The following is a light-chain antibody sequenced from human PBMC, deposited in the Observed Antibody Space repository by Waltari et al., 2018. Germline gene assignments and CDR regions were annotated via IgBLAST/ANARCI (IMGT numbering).Light chain of an antibody. Sequence: EIVLTQSPGTLSLSPGERATLSCRASQSVSSSYLAWYQHKPGQAPRLLIYGASSRATGIPDRFSGSGSGTDFTLTISRLEPEDFAVYYCQQYGSSPRYTFGQGTKLEI. CDR2: GAS. CDR1: QSVSSSY. V-gene: IGKV3-20*01. CDR3: QQYGSSPRYT. J-gene: IGKJ2*01.